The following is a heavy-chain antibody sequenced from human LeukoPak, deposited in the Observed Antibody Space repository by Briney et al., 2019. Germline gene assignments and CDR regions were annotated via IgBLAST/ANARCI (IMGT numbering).Heavy chain of an antibody. CDR3: AKGAHLMGDQWELLRPELADS. V-gene: IGHV3-9*01. CDR2: ISWNSGSI. CDR1: GFTFDDYA. J-gene: IGHJ4*02. Sequence: GGSLRLSCAASGFTFDDYAMHWVRQAPGKGLEWVSGISWNSGSIGYADSVKGRFTISRDNAKNSLYLQMNSLRAEDTALYYCAKGAHLMGDQWELLRPELADSWGQGTLVTVSS. D-gene: IGHD1-26*01.